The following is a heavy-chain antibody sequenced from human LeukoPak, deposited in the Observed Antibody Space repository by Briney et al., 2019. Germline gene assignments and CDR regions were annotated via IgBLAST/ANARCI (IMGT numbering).Heavy chain of an antibody. Sequence: HPGGSLRLSCAASGFTFSTYAMSWVRLAPGKGLGWVSGISGSGGSTYYADSVKGRFTSSRDNSNNTLYVQMNSLRVEDTAVYYCAKSGGLSGSGRLAMDVWGQGTTVTVSS. CDR1: GFTFSTYA. J-gene: IGHJ6*02. CDR2: ISGSGGST. CDR3: AKSGGLSGSGRLAMDV. D-gene: IGHD3-10*01. V-gene: IGHV3-23*01.